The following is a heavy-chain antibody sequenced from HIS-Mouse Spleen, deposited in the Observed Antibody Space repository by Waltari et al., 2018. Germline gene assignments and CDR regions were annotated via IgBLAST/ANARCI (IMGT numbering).Heavy chain of an antibody. CDR2: IYTSGST. CDR1: CASISTSN. V-gene: IGHV4-4*07. Sequence: QVQLQESGPGLVKPSETLSLTCTVSCASISTSNRSRIRQPPGKGLAWVGRIYTSGSTNYNPSLKSRVTMSVDTSKNQFSLKLSSVTAADTAVYYCARDFHDFWSGYYGGDKKHDAFDIWGQGTMVTVSS. D-gene: IGHD3-3*01. J-gene: IGHJ3*02. CDR3: ARDFHDFWSGYYGGDKKHDAFDI.